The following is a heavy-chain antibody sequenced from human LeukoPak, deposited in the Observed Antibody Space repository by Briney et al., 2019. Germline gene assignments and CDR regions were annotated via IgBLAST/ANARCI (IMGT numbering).Heavy chain of an antibody. CDR3: ARAVRNHIVVVTAIRPHYGMDV. D-gene: IGHD2-21*02. CDR1: GGSFSGYY. Sequence: PSETLSLTCAVSGGSFSGYYWSWIRQPPGKGLEWIGEINHSGSTNYNPSLKSRVTISVDTSKNQFSLKLSSVTAADTAAYYCARAVRNHIVVVTAIRPHYGMDVWGQGTTVTVSS. V-gene: IGHV4-34*01. J-gene: IGHJ6*02. CDR2: INHSGST.